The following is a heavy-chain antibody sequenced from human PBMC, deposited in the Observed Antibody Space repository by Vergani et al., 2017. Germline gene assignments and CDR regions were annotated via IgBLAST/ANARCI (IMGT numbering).Heavy chain of an antibody. V-gene: IGHV3-23*01. CDR3: AKVVYCSSGSCYEGRGYYYGMGF. J-gene: IGHJ6*02. CDR1: GFTFSSYA. D-gene: IGHD2-2*01. Sequence: EVQLLESGGGLVQPGGSLRLSCAASGFTFSSYAMSGVRQVPGKGLEWVSGISGSGVNTYYANSVKGRFTISGDNSKNTLYLQINSLRVNDTDVYYYAKVVYCSSGSCYEGRGYYYGMGFWGQGTTVTFSS. CDR2: ISGSGVNT.